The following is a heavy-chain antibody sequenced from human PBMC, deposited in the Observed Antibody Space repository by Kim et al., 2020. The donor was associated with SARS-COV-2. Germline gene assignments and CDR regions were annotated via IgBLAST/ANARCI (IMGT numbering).Heavy chain of an antibody. CDR3: AREGDDYGGNGVRPRNWYFDL. Sequence: SETLSLTCTVSGGSISSGGYYWSWIRQHPGKGLEWIGYIYYSGSTYYNPSLKSRVTISVDTSKNQFSLKLSSVTAADTAVYYCAREGDDYGGNGVRPRNWYFDLWGRGTLVTVSS. J-gene: IGHJ2*01. CDR1: GGSISSGGYY. V-gene: IGHV4-31*03. D-gene: IGHD4-17*01. CDR2: IYYSGST.